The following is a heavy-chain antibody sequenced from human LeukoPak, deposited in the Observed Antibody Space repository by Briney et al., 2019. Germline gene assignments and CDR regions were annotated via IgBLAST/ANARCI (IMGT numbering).Heavy chain of an antibody. Sequence: GGSLRLSCAASGFTFSSYAMHWVRQAPGKGLEWVAVISYDGSNKYYADSVKGRFTISRDNSKNTLYLQMNSLRAEDTAVYYCARMNYVSSGWGGPFDDWGQGTLVTVSS. CDR1: GFTFSSYA. J-gene: IGHJ4*02. CDR2: ISYDGSNK. V-gene: IGHV3-30-3*01. CDR3: ARMNYVSSGWGGPFDD. D-gene: IGHD3-16*01.